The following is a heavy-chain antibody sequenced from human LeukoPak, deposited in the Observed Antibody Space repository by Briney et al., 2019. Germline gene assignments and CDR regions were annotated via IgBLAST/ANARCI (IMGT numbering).Heavy chain of an antibody. V-gene: IGHV1-2*02. CDR3: ARVLSGYSGYDPNWFDP. Sequence: ASVKVSCKASGYTFTGYYMHWVRQAPGQGLEWMGWINPNSGGTNYAQKFQGRVTMTRDTSISTAYMELSRLRSDDTAVYYCARVLSGYSGYDPNWFDPWGQGTLVTVSS. J-gene: IGHJ5*02. CDR1: GYTFTGYY. D-gene: IGHD5-12*01. CDR2: INPNSGGT.